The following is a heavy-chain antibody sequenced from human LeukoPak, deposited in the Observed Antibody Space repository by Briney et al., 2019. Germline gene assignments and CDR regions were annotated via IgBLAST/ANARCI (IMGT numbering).Heavy chain of an antibody. CDR1: GYTFTSYA. CDR3: ARNSRTNGVRGAFDI. D-gene: IGHD2-8*01. J-gene: IGHJ3*02. V-gene: IGHV1-3*01. CDR2: INAGNGNT. Sequence: ASVKVSCKASGYTFTSYAMHWVRQAPGQRLEWMGWINAGNGNTKYSQKFQGRVTITRDTSASTAYMELSSLRSEDTAVYYCARNSRTNGVRGAFDIWGQGTMVTVSS.